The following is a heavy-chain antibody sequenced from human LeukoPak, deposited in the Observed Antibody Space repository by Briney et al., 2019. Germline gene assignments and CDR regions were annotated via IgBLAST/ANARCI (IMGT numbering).Heavy chain of an antibody. V-gene: IGHV4-4*02. D-gene: IGHD3-10*01. Sequence: SETLSLTCTVSGGSISSSNWWSWVRQPPGKGLEWIGEIYHSGSTNYNPSLKSRVTISVDKSKNQFSLRLSSVTAADTAVYYCAVGGVYLRGGAEAFDIWGQGTMVTVSS. CDR2: IYHSGST. CDR1: GGSISSSNW. J-gene: IGHJ3*02. CDR3: AVGGVYLRGGAEAFDI.